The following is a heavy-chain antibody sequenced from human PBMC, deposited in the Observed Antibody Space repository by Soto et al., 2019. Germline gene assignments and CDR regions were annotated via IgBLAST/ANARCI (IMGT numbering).Heavy chain of an antibody. CDR3: ARGRDWSGNYNWFDP. CDR2: IYYSGST. D-gene: IGHD3-9*01. CDR1: GGSISSYF. J-gene: IGHJ5*02. Sequence: PSETLSLTCIVSGGSISSYFWSWIRQPPGKGLEWIGNIYYSGSTNYNPSLKSRVTISVDTSKSQFSLKLSSVTAADTAVYYCARGRDWSGNYNWFDPWGQGTLVTVS. V-gene: IGHV4-59*01.